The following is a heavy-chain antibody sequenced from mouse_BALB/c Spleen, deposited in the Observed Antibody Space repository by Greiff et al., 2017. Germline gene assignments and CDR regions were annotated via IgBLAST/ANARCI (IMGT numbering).Heavy chain of an antibody. CDR2: ISSGGSYT. CDR1: GFTFSSYA. D-gene: IGHD2-4*01. J-gene: IGHJ2*01. CDR3: ARVYDYPFDY. V-gene: IGHV5-9-4*01. Sequence: VQLKESGGGLVKPGGSLKLSCAASGFTFSSYAMSWVRQSPEKRLEWVAEISSGGSYTYYPDTVTGRFTISRDNAKNTLYLEMSSLRSEDTAMYYCARVYDYPFDYWGQGTTLTVSS.